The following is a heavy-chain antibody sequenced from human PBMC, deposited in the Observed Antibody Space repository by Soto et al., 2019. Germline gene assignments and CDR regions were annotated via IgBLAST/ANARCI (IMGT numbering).Heavy chain of an antibody. J-gene: IGHJ5*02. Sequence: QVQLVESGGGVVQPGRSLRLSCAASGFTFSSYGMHWVRQAPGKGLEWVAVIWSDGSNKYYADSVKGRFTISRDNSKNTLYLQMNSLRAEDTAVYYCARDGVGTTSRALNWFDPWGQGTLVTVSS. CDR3: ARDGVGTTSRALNWFDP. D-gene: IGHD1-7*01. CDR1: GFTFSSYG. V-gene: IGHV3-33*01. CDR2: IWSDGSNK.